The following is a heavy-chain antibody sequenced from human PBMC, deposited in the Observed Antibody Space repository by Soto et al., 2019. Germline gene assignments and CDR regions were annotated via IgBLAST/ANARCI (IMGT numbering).Heavy chain of an antibody. CDR1: GFTFSSYS. Sequence: GGSLRLSCAASGFTFSSYSMNWVRQAPWKGLEWLSHISSSSTAIYYADSVKGRFTISRDNAKNSLYLQMNSLRDEDTALYYCARDSRNRAFSANWFDPWGQRTLVTVSS. CDR3: ARDSRNRAFSANWFDP. J-gene: IGHJ5*02. CDR2: ISSSSTAI. V-gene: IGHV3-48*02. D-gene: IGHD6-13*01.